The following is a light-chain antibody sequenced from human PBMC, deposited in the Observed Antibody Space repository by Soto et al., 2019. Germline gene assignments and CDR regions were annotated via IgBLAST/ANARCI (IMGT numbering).Light chain of an antibody. J-gene: IGKJ4*01. Sequence: EIVVTQSPATLSLSPGERATLSCRTSQSVGSYLAWYQKKPGQAPRLLIYDASNRATGIPARFSGSGSGRDFTLTISSLEPEDFAVYYCQQRSNWPPLTFGGETKVEIK. V-gene: IGKV3-11*02. CDR2: DAS. CDR3: QQRSNWPPLT. CDR1: QSVGSY.